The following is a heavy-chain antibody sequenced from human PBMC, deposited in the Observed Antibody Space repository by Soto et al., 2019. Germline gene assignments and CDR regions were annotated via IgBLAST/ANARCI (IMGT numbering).Heavy chain of an antibody. CDR1: GFSFSSNW. J-gene: IGHJ4*02. CDR3: FNVAFGY. Sequence: PGGSLRLSCTASGFSFSSNWMSWFRQAPGKGPEWVANINQDGSEKYCADSVKGRFTISRDNAKNSLYLQMDSLRVEDTALYYCFNVAFGYWGRGTLVTVSS. CDR2: INQDGSEK. V-gene: IGHV3-7*01.